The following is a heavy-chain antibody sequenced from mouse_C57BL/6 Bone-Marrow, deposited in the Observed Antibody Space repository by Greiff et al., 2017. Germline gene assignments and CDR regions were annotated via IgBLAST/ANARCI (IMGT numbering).Heavy chain of an antibody. Sequence: VQGVESGPGLVAPSQSLSITCTVSGFSLTSYGVDWVRQSPGKGLEWLGVIWGVGSTNYNSALKSRQSNSKDNSKSQVFIKMNSLQTEDTAMYYCASVDSSYDAYWGQGTLVTVSA. V-gene: IGHV2-6*01. D-gene: IGHD1-1*01. CDR1: GFSLTSYG. J-gene: IGHJ3*01. CDR3: ASVDSSYDAY. CDR2: IWGVGST.